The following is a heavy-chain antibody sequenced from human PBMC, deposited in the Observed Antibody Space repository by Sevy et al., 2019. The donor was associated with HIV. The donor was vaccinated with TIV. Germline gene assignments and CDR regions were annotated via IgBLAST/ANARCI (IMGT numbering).Heavy chain of an antibody. CDR3: ARGLDIVVVPADTNWFDP. V-gene: IGHV3-21*01. CDR2: ISSSSYI. CDR1: GFTFSSYS. D-gene: IGHD2-2*01. J-gene: IGHJ5*02. Sequence: GGSLRLSCAASGFTFSSYSMNWVRQAPGKGLEWVSSISSSSYIYYADSVKGRFTISRDNAKNSLYLQMNSLRAEDTAVYYCARGLDIVVVPADTNWFDPWGQGTLVTVSS.